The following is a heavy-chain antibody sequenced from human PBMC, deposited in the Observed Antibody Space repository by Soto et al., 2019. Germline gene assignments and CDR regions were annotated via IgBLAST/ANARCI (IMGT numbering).Heavy chain of an antibody. CDR3: ARVSGNPGYYYYYGIDV. CDR2: ISAYNGNT. CDR1: GYTFTSYG. D-gene: IGHD2-15*01. V-gene: IGHV1-18*01. Sequence: ASVKVSCKASGYTFTSYGITWVRQAPGQGLEWMGWISAYNGNTNYAQKLQGRVTMTTDTSTSTAYMELRSLRSDDTAVYYCARVSGNPGYYYYYGIDVWGQGTTVTVSS. J-gene: IGHJ6*02.